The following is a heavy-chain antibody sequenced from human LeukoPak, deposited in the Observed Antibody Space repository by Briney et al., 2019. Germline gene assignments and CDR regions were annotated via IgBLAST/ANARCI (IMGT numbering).Heavy chain of an antibody. Sequence: GGSLRLSCAASGFTFSSYSMNWVRQAPGKGLEWVSSISSSSSYIYYADSVKGRFTISRDNAENSLYLQMNSLRAEDTAVYYCARALNDYGDYVFDYWGQGTLVTVSS. J-gene: IGHJ4*02. CDR1: GFTFSSYS. D-gene: IGHD4-17*01. V-gene: IGHV3-21*01. CDR2: ISSSSSYI. CDR3: ARALNDYGDYVFDY.